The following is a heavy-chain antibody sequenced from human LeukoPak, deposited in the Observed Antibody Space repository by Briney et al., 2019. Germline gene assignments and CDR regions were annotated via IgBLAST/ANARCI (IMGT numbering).Heavy chain of an antibody. D-gene: IGHD3-22*01. CDR3: ARSRLHYYDSSGYYDDY. CDR2: MNPNSGNT. CDR1: GYSFTTYD. J-gene: IGHJ4*02. V-gene: IGHV1-8*01. Sequence: ASVKVSCKASGYSFTTYDINWVRQATGQGLEWMGWMNPNSGNTGYAQRFQGRVTMTRDTSISTAYMELNSLTSEDTAVYYCARSRLHYYDSSGYYDDYWGQGTLVTVSS.